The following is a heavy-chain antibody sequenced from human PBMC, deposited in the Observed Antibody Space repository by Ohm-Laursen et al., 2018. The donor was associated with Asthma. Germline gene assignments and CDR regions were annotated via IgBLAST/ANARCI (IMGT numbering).Heavy chain of an antibody. V-gene: IGHV4-4*02. CDR1: GGSISSSNW. CDR2: IYHSGST. J-gene: IGHJ6*02. Sequence: SDTLSLTCAVSGGSISSSNWWSWVRQPPGKGLEWIGEIYHSGSTNYNPSLKSRVTISVDTSKNQFSLKLSSVTAADTAVYYCARDELVVGGYYYGMDVWGQGTTVTVSS. D-gene: IGHD2-15*01. CDR3: ARDELVVGGYYYGMDV.